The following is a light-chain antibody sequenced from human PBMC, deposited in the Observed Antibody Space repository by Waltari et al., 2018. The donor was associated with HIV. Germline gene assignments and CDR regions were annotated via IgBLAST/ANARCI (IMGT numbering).Light chain of an antibody. V-gene: IGLV2-8*01. Sequence: QSALTQPPSASGSPGQSVTLSCTGTSSDVGGYNYVSWHQQHPGKAPKLMIYDVIKRPSVFPDRLSRAESANPASLTVSGLQPEDEADYYCISHARSNVVFGGGTRLTGL. J-gene: IGLJ2*01. CDR1: SSDVGGYNY. CDR2: DVI. CDR3: ISHARSNVV.